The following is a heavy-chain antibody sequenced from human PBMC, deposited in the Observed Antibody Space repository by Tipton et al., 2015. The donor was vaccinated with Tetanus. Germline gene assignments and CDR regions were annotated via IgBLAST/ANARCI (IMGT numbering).Heavy chain of an antibody. J-gene: IGHJ4*02. V-gene: IGHV4-4*07. CDR2: ISNGNP. D-gene: IGHD5-24*01. Sequence: TLSLTCTVSGGSISSYYWSWIRQPAGKGLEWIGHISNGNPDYSPSLKNRVTLSVDTSKNEFSLTLRSVTAADTAVYYCARGITDGYNRRFDYWGQGTLVVVS. CDR3: ARGITDGYNRRFDY. CDR1: GGSISSYY.